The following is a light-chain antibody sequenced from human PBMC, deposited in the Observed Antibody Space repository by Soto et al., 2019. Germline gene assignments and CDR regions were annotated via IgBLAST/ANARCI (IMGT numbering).Light chain of an antibody. CDR3: SSYTSSSTLVV. J-gene: IGLJ2*01. Sequence: QSALTQPASVSGSPGQSITISCTGTSSDVGGYKYVSWYQQHPGKAPKLMIYDVSSRPSGVSNRFSGSKSGNTASLTISGLQGEDEADYYCSSYTSSSTLVVFGGGTKVTVL. CDR2: DVS. V-gene: IGLV2-14*01. CDR1: SSDVGGYKY.